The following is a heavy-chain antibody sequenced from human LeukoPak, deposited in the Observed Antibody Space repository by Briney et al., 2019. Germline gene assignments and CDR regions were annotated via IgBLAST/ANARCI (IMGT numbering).Heavy chain of an antibody. D-gene: IGHD6-19*01. CDR3: AKDLEQWLVRDYFDY. Sequence: PGGSLRLSCAASGFTFDVFSMSWVRQAPGKGLEWVSTIVGSGDTTAYADSVKGRFTISRDNSKNTLYLQMNSLRAEDTAVYYCAKDLEQWLVRDYFDYWGQGTLVTVSS. V-gene: IGHV3-23*01. CDR1: GFTFDVFS. CDR2: IVGSGDTT. J-gene: IGHJ4*02.